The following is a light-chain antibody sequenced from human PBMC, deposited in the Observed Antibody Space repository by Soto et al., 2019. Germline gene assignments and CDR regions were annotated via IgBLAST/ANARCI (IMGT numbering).Light chain of an antibody. CDR3: QHYKDSST. J-gene: IGKJ1*01. CDR1: QSISSW. V-gene: IGKV1-5*03. Sequence: DIQMTQSPSTLSASVGDRVTITCRASQSISSWLARYQQKPGKAPKLLIYEASSSEIGVPPRFSGSGCGTDFSLTLSSLQPDDFATYLCQHYKDSSTFGQGTRLEIK. CDR2: EAS.